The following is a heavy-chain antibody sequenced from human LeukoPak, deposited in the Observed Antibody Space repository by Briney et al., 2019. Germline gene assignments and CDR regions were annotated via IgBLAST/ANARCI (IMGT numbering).Heavy chain of an antibody. CDR1: GGSFSGYY. J-gene: IGHJ4*02. Sequence: TSETLSLTCAVYGGSFSGYYWSWIRQPPGKGLEWIGEINHSGSTNYNPSLKSRVTISVDTSKNQFSLKLSSVTAADTAVYYCARGSRDGDLGYWGQGTLVTVSS. V-gene: IGHV4-34*01. CDR3: ARGSRDGDLGY. CDR2: INHSGST. D-gene: IGHD4-17*01.